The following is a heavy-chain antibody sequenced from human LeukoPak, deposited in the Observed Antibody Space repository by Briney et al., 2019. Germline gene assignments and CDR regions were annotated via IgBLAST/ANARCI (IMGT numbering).Heavy chain of an antibody. CDR3: ARDRYYYDSSGYYPRRIEAKYYYYMDV. Sequence: GASVKVSCKASGYTFTSYYMHWVRQAPGQGLEWMGIINPSGGSTSYAQKFQGRVTMTRDTSISTAYMELSRLRSDDTAVYYCARDRYYYDSSGYYPRRIEAKYYYYMDVWGKGTTVTISS. CDR1: GYTFTSYY. J-gene: IGHJ6*03. CDR2: INPSGGST. D-gene: IGHD3-22*01. V-gene: IGHV1-46*01.